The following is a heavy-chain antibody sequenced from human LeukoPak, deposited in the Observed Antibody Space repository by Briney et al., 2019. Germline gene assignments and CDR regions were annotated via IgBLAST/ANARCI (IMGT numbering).Heavy chain of an antibody. D-gene: IGHD2-15*01. CDR2: ISSSSSYI. V-gene: IGHV3-21*01. CDR1: GFTFSSYS. J-gene: IGHJ6*02. Sequence: GGSLRLSCAASGFTFSSYSMNWVRQAPGKGLEWVSSISSSSSYIYYADSVKGRFTISRDNAKNSLYLQMNSLRAEDTAVYYCARDRAYCSGGSCSRSGYYYGMDVWGQGTTVTVSS. CDR3: ARDRAYCSGGSCSRSGYYYGMDV.